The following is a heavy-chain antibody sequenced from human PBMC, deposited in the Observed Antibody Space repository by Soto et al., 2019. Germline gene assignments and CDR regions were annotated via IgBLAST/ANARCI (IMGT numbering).Heavy chain of an antibody. V-gene: IGHV4-31*03. CDR2: IDYIGRT. CDR1: GASIGGGGYF. CDR3: ASATRAVPHDY. J-gene: IGHJ4*02. D-gene: IGHD6-19*01. Sequence: SETLSLTCTVSGASIGGGGYFWTLIRQYPGKGLEWIRYIDYIGRTYYNPSLKNRVTISPDTSKNQFSLELSSVTAADTAVYYCASATRAVPHDYWGQGALVTVSS.